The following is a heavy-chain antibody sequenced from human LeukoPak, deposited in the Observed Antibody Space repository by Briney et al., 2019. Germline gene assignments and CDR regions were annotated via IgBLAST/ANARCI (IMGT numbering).Heavy chain of an antibody. D-gene: IGHD2-2*01. V-gene: IGHV3-11*03. Sequence: PGGSLRLSCAASGFTFSDYSMTWIRQAPGKGLEWVSYISDSSTYTNYADSVKGRFTISRDNAKNSLYLQMNRLRAEDTAVYYCARSHIVVIPAAISGAFDIWGQGTMVTVSS. CDR2: ISDSSTYT. CDR1: GFTFSDYS. CDR3: ARSHIVVIPAAISGAFDI. J-gene: IGHJ3*02.